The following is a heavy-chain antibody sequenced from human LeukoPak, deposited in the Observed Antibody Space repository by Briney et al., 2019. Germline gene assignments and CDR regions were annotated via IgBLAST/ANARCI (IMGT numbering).Heavy chain of an antibody. CDR2: ISGSSGYV. J-gene: IGHJ4*02. V-gene: IGHV3-21*06. Sequence: GGSLRLSCAASGFTFSHYYMTWVRQAPGKGLEWVSSISGSSGYVFYADSVKGRFTISRDDAKNSLYLQMNSLRAEDTAVYYCGRDLPTVTSIDYWGQGTLVTVSS. D-gene: IGHD4-17*01. CDR1: GFTFSHYY. CDR3: GRDLPTVTSIDY.